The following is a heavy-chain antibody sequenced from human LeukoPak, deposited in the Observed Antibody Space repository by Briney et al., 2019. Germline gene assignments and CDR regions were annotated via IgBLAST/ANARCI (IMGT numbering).Heavy chain of an antibody. CDR1: GFTLSSNY. CDR3: ARDARAHAFDI. J-gene: IGHJ3*02. Sequence: GGSLRLSCAASGFTLSSNYMSWVRQAPGKGLEWVSVIYSGGSTYYTDSVKGRFTISRDNSKNTLYLQMNSLRAEDTAVYYCARDARAHAFDIWGQGTMVTVSS. CDR2: IYSGGST. V-gene: IGHV3-53*01.